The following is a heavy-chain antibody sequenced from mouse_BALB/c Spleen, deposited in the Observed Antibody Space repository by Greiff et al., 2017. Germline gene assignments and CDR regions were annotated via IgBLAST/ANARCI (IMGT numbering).Heavy chain of an antibody. D-gene: IGHD4-1*01. CDR3: ARLGDYAMDY. Sequence: EVKVVESGGGLVQPGGSRKLSCAASGFTFSSFGMHWVRQAPEKGLEWVAYISSGSSTIYYADTVKGRFTISRDNPKNTLFLQMTSLRSEDTAMYYCARLGDYAMDYWGQGTSVTVSS. J-gene: IGHJ4*01. CDR2: ISSGSSTI. CDR1: GFTFSSFG. V-gene: IGHV5-17*02.